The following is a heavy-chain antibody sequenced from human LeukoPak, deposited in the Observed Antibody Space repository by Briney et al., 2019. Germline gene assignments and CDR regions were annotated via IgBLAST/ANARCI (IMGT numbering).Heavy chain of an antibody. Sequence: GGSLRLSCAASGFTFSSYSMNWLRQAPGKGQEWVSSITRSGDTTFHADSVKGRFSISRDISKNTLYLQMNSLRAEDTAVYYCAKRDSSGWHYFDSWGQGTLVTVSS. J-gene: IGHJ4*02. D-gene: IGHD6-19*01. V-gene: IGHV3-23*01. CDR1: GFTFSSYS. CDR3: AKRDSSGWHYFDS. CDR2: ITRSGDTT.